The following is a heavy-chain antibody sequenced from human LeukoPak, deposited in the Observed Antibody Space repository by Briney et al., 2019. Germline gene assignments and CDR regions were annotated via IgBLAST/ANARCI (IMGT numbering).Heavy chain of an antibody. V-gene: IGHV3-30*18. CDR1: GFTFSSYS. J-gene: IGHJ4*02. CDR2: ISYDGSNK. Sequence: SLTHSCAASGFTFSSYSMHCVRQAPGKGLEWVAAISYDGSNKYYADSVTGRFTISRDNSKNTLYLQMNSLRAEDTAVYYCAKDESRDGYNLGAADYWGQGTLVTVSS. D-gene: IGHD5-24*01. CDR3: AKDESRDGYNLGAADY.